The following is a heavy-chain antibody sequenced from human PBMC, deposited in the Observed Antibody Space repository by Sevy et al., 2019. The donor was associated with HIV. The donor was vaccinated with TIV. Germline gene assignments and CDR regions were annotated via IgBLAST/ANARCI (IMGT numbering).Heavy chain of an antibody. J-gene: IGHJ5*02. D-gene: IGHD3-3*01. Sequence: SGPTLVNPTQTLTLTCTFSGFSLSTSGVGVGWIRQPPGKALEWLALIYWDDDKRYSPSLKSRLTITKDTSKNQVVLTMTIMDPVDTATYYCAHVAVLTGITIFGVVIDGDWFDPWGQGTLVTVSS. CDR2: IYWDDDK. V-gene: IGHV2-5*02. CDR1: GFSLSTSGVG. CDR3: AHVAVLTGITIFGVVIDGDWFDP.